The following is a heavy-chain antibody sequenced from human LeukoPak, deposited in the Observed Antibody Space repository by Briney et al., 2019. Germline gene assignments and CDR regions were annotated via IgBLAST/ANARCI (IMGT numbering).Heavy chain of an antibody. J-gene: IGHJ4*02. CDR2: VHTSGST. CDR1: RASISPYY. Sequence: SETLSLTCTVSRASISPYYWTWIRQPAGKGLEWIGHVHTSGSTNYNPSLKSRVTMSIDTSTNQFSLKLNSLTAADTAVYYCAKEGMIRGVIDYWGQGALVTVSS. V-gene: IGHV4-4*07. D-gene: IGHD3-10*01. CDR3: AKEGMIRGVIDY.